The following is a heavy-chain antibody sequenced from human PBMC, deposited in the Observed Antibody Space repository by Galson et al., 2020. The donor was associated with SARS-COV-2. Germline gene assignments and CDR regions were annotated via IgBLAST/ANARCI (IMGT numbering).Heavy chain of an antibody. CDR1: GFTFSDYD. V-gene: IGHV3-13*01. J-gene: IGHJ3*02. D-gene: IGHD6-25*01. CDR2: AGSVGDT. CDR3: TRGEAGNAFDI. Sequence: RLTCAASGFTFSDYDMHWVRQASAKSLEWVSLAGSVGDTYYLGSVNGRFIISRDNTKSSLYLQMNSLTAGDTATYYCTRGEAGNAFDIWGQGTLVTVSS.